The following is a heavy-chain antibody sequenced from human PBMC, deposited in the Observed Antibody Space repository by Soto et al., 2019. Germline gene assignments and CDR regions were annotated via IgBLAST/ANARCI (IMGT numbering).Heavy chain of an antibody. Sequence: QVQLVQSGAEVKKPGASVKVSCKASGYTFTSYDINWVRQATGQGLEWMGWMNPNSGNTGYAQKFQGRVTMTRNTSISTAYVELSSLRSEDTAVYYCSRGPVQQQLVYYYYYYGMDVWGQGTTVTVSS. D-gene: IGHD6-13*01. CDR2: MNPNSGNT. CDR3: SRGPVQQQLVYYYYYYGMDV. CDR1: GYTFTSYD. V-gene: IGHV1-8*01. J-gene: IGHJ6*02.